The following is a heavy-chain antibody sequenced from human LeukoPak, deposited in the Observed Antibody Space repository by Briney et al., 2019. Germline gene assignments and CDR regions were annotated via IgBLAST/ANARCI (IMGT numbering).Heavy chain of an antibody. D-gene: IGHD5-18*01. J-gene: IGHJ4*02. CDR3: ARVVRSRYSYNYFDY. V-gene: IGHV1-69*01. CDR2: IIPIFGTA. Sequence: IIPIFGTANYAQKFQGRVTITADESTSTAYMELSSLRSEDTAVYYCARVVRSRYSYNYFDYWGQGTLVTVSS.